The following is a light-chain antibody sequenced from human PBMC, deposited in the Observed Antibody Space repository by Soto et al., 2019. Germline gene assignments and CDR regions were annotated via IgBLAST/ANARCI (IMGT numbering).Light chain of an antibody. CDR3: QQSYIAPWT. CDR2: AAS. CDR1: QNIMSY. Sequence: DIQMTQSPSSLSASVGDSVTISCRASQNIMSYLNWFQQKPGKAPTLLIYAASRLQSGVPSRFSAGGSGTEFTLSINSLLPEDFATYYCQQSYIAPWTFGQGTKVDIK. J-gene: IGKJ1*01. V-gene: IGKV1-39*01.